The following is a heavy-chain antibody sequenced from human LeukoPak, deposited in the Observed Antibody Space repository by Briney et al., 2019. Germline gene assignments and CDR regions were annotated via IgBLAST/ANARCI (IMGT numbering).Heavy chain of an antibody. CDR3: ARDGVTATFDY. V-gene: IGHV3-11*04. CDR2: ISSSGSTI. D-gene: IGHD5-18*01. CDR1: GFTFSDYY. J-gene: IGHJ4*02. Sequence: GGTLRLSCGASGFTFSDYYMSWIRQAPGKGLEWVSYISSSGSTIYYADSVKGRFTISRDNAKNSLYLQMNSLRAEDTAVYYCARDGVTATFDYWGQGALVTVSS.